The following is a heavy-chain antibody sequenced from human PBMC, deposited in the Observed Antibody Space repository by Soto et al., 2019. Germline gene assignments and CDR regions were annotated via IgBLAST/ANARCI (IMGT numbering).Heavy chain of an antibody. Sequence: ASVKVSCKASGYTFSSYGINWVRQAPGQGLEWMGWISTYNDNTNYAENLQDRVTMTTDTSTSTAYMELRSLRSDDTAVYYCARDAWVTNAPDGSDIWGQGTMVTV. J-gene: IGHJ3*02. CDR1: GYTFSSYG. CDR3: ARDAWVTNAPDGSDI. V-gene: IGHV1-18*01. CDR2: ISTYNDNT. D-gene: IGHD3-16*01.